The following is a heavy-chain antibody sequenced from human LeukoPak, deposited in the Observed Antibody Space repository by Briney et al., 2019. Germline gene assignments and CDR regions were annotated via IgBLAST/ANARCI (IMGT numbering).Heavy chain of an antibody. J-gene: IGHJ5*02. Sequence: ASVKVSCKASGYTFTGYYMHWVRQAPGQGLEWMGWINPNRGGTNYAQKFQGRVTMTRDTSISTAYMELSRLRSDDTAVYYCARWEYYYDSSGYHLGGFDPWGQGTLVTVSS. CDR2: INPNRGGT. CDR3: ARWEYYYDSSGYHLGGFDP. V-gene: IGHV1-2*02. D-gene: IGHD3-22*01. CDR1: GYTFTGYY.